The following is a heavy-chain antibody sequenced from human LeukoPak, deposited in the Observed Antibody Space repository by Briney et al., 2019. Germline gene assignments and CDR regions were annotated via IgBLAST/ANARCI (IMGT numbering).Heavy chain of an antibody. CDR2: IIGSGGST. V-gene: IGHV3-23*01. J-gene: IGHJ5*02. CDR3: AKVGEYYDILTGYYNGWFDP. D-gene: IGHD3-9*01. CDR1: GFTFSSYA. Sequence: PGGSLRLSCAASGFTFSSYAMSWVRQAPGKGLEWVSAIIGSGGSTYYADSVKGRFTISRDNAKNTLYLQVNSLRAEDTAVYYCAKVGEYYDILTGYYNGWFDPWGQGTLVTVSS.